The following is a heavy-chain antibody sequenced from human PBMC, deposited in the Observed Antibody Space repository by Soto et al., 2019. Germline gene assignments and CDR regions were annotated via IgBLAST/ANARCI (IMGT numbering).Heavy chain of an antibody. J-gene: IGHJ3*02. CDR3: ARGGYCGGDCHAFDI. CDR2: IYYSGST. V-gene: IGHV4-59*01. D-gene: IGHD2-21*02. Sequence: SETLSLTCTVSGGSISSYYWSWIRQPPGKGLEWIGYIYYSGSTNYNPSLKSRVTISVDTSKNQFSLKLSSVTAADTAVYYCARGGYCGGDCHAFDIWGQGTMVTVSS. CDR1: GGSISSYY.